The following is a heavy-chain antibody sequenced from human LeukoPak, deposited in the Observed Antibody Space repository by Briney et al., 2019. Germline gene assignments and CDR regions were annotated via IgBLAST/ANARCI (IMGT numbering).Heavy chain of an antibody. J-gene: IGHJ4*02. CDR3: ASFSGYIYYFDY. CDR2: IHHSGST. D-gene: IGHD3-16*02. CDR1: GGSISSSGYY. V-gene: IGHV4-61*05. Sequence: PSETLSLTCTVSGGSISSSGYYWGWIRQPPGKGLEWIGYIHHSGSTNYNPSLKSRVTMSVDTSKNQFSLRLTSVTAADTAVYFCASFSGYIYYFDYWGQGTLVTVSS.